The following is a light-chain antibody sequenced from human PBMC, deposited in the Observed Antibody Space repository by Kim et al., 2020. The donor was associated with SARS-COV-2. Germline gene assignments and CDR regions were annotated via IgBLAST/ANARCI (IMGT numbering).Light chain of an antibody. J-gene: IGLJ2*01. CDR2: QDS. V-gene: IGLV3-1*01. Sequence: SYELTQPPSVSVSPGQTASITCSGDKLGDKYACWYQQRPGQSPVLVIYQDSKRPSGIPERFSGYNSGNTATLTISGTQAMDEADYYCQAWDSSVVFGGGTQRTVL. CDR1: KLGDKY. CDR3: QAWDSSVV.